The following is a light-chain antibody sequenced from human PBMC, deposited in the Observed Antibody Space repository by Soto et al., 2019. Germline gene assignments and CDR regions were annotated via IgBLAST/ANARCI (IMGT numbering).Light chain of an antibody. CDR3: QRYRTS. Sequence: EIVLTQSPGTLSLSPGERATLSCRASQGVSSSYLAWYQQKPGQPPRLLIYGASSRATGIPDRFSGSGSGTAFTLTLTSLEPEDFAVYYCQRYRTSFGGGTKVEIK. J-gene: IGKJ4*01. CDR1: QGVSSSY. CDR2: GAS. V-gene: IGKV3-20*01.